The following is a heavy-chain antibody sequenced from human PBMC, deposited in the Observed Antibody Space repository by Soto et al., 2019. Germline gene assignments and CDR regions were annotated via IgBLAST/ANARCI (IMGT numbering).Heavy chain of an antibody. D-gene: IGHD6-25*01. J-gene: IGHJ4*02. Sequence: GGSLRLSCAASGFTFSTYWMSWVRQAPGKGLEWVASMKEDGSEIYYVGSVKGRFTISRDNAKNSLYLQMNSLRADDTALYYCARGYSGEDYWGQGTLVTVSS. CDR1: GFTFSTYW. CDR2: MKEDGSEI. V-gene: IGHV3-7*01. CDR3: ARGYSGEDY.